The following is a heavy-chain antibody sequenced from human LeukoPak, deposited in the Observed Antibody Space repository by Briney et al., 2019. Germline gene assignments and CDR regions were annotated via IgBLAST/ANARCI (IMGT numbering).Heavy chain of an antibody. CDR2: ISGSGGST. J-gene: IGHJ4*02. V-gene: IGHV3-23*01. CDR3: AKTGQYSSSFFDY. D-gene: IGHD6-13*01. Sequence: PGGSLRLSCAASGFTFDNYGMGWVRQAPGKGLEWVSAISGSGGSTYYADSVKGRFTISRDNSKNTLYLQMNSLRAEDTALYYCAKTGQYSSSFFDYWGQGTLVTVSS. CDR1: GFTFDNYG.